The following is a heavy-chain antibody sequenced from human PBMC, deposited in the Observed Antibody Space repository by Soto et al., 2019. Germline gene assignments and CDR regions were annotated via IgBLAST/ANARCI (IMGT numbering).Heavy chain of an antibody. CDR2: ISSSGSYI. CDR3: ASIPGGPPLRYFDY. Sequence: PWGSLRLSCAASGFTFSSHSMNWVRQAPGKGLEWVSSISSSGSYIYYADSLNGRFAISRDNAKNSLYLQMNSLRAEDTAVYYCASIPGGPPLRYFDYWGQGILVTVSS. J-gene: IGHJ4*02. CDR1: GFTFSSHS. D-gene: IGHD3-10*01. V-gene: IGHV3-21*01.